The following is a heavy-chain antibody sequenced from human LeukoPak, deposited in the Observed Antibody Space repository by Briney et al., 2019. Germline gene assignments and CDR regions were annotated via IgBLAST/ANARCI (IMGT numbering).Heavy chain of an antibody. CDR2: ISYDGSNK. J-gene: IGHJ6*04. V-gene: IGHV3-30*04. Sequence: GGSLRLSCAASGFTFSSYAMHWVRQAPGKGLEWVAVISYDGSNKYYADSVKGRFTISRDNAKNSLYLQMNSLRAEDTAVYYCARGPTMKMDVWGKGTTVTVSS. D-gene: IGHD3-22*01. CDR3: ARGPTMKMDV. CDR1: GFTFSSYA.